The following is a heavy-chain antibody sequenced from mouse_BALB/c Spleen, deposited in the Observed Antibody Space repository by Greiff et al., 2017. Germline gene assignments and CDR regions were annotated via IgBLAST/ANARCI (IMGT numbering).Heavy chain of an antibody. D-gene: IGHD2-4*01. CDR3: ARGMITTEAY. J-gene: IGHJ3*01. Sequence: QVQLQQSGAELAKPGASVKMSCKASGYTFTSYWMHWVKQRPGQGLEWIGYINPSTGYTEYNQKFKDKATLTADKSSSTAYMQLSSLTSEDSAVYYCARGMITTEAYWGQGTLVTVSA. CDR1: GYTFTSYW. CDR2: INPSTGYT. V-gene: IGHV1-7*01.